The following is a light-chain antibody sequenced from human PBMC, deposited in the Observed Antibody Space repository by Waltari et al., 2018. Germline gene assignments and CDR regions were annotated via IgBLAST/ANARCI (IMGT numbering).Light chain of an antibody. V-gene: IGKV2-28*01. CDR3: MQVLQTPLT. CDR2: LGS. J-gene: IGKJ4*01. Sequence: DIVMTQSPLSLPVTPGEPASISCKSSQSLQKSNGNNYLDWYVQKPGQPPQLLIYLGSNRASGVPDMFGGSGSGTDCTLKISRVESDDVGLYYCMQVLQTPLTFGGGTKVEI. CDR1: QSLQKSNGNNY.